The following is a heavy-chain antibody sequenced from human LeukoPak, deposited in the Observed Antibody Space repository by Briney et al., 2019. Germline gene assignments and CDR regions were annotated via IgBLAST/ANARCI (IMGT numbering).Heavy chain of an antibody. V-gene: IGHV3-33*01. D-gene: IGHD4-17*01. J-gene: IGHJ4*02. CDR3: ARDFGDYGDLFDY. CDR1: GFTSSSYG. Sequence: GRSPRLSCAASGFTSSSYGMHWDRQAPGKGLEWVAVIWYDGSNKYYADSVKGRFTISRDNSNNTLYLQMNSLRAEHTAVYYCARDFGDYGDLFDYWGQGTLVTVSS. CDR2: IWYDGSNK.